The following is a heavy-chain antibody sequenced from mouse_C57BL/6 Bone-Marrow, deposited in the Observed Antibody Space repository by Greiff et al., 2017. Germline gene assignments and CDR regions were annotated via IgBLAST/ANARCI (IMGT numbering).Heavy chain of an antibody. V-gene: IGHV2-2*01. CDR1: GFSLTSYG. J-gene: IGHJ4*01. Sequence: VKLMESGPGLVQPSQSLSITCTVSGFSLTSYGVHWVRQSPGKGLEWLGVIWSGGSTDYNAAFISRLSISKDNSTSQVFFKMNSLQADDTAIYYCARNPITTVVAPSYAMDYWGQGTSVTVSS. CDR2: IWSGGST. D-gene: IGHD1-1*01. CDR3: ARNPITTVVAPSYAMDY.